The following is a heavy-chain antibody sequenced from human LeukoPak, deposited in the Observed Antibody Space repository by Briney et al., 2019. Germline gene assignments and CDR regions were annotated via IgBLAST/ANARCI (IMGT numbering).Heavy chain of an antibody. CDR2: IYTSGST. CDR3: ARTKWFGDLLPTYFDY. V-gene: IGHV4-4*09. CDR1: GGSISSYY. Sequence: PSETLSLTCTVSGGSISSYYWSWIRQPPGKGLEWIGYIYTSGSTNYNPSLKSRVTISVDTSKNQFSLKLSSVTAADTAVYYCARTKWFGDLLPTYFDYWGQGTLVTVSS. J-gene: IGHJ4*02. D-gene: IGHD3-10*01.